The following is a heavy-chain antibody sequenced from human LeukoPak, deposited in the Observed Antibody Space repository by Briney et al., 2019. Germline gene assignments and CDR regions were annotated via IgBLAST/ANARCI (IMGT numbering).Heavy chain of an antibody. CDR3: ARATRLAYGGNSYYFDY. D-gene: IGHD4-23*01. CDR2: IYYSGST. V-gene: IGHV4-59*07. Sequence: SDTLSLTCTVSGGSISSYYWSWIRQPPGKGLEWIGYIYYSGSTNYNPSLKSRVTISVDTSKNQFSLKLSSVTAADTAVYYCARATRLAYGGNSYYFDYWGQGTLVTVSS. CDR1: GGSISSYY. J-gene: IGHJ4*02.